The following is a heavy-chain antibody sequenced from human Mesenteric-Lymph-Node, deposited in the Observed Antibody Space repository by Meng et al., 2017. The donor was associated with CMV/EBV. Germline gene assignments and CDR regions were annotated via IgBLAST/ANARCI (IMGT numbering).Heavy chain of an antibody. J-gene: IGHJ3*02. CDR1: GFTVSANY. D-gene: IGHD7-27*01. Sequence: GESLKISCAASGFTVSANYMSWVRQAPGKGLEWVSIIYTDLSTYYADSVKGRFTVSRDISKNTLYLQMNSLRGEDTAVYYCARETGADAFDIWGPGTMVTVSS. CDR3: ARETGADAFDI. CDR2: IYTDLST. V-gene: IGHV3-53*01.